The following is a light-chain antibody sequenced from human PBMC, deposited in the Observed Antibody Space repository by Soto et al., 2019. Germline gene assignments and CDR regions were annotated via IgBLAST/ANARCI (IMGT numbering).Light chain of an antibody. CDR1: QRVRSN. J-gene: IGKJ1*01. CDR2: GAS. CDR3: QKHRT. Sequence: EIVMRQSPATLSVSPGERAALSCRASQRVRSNLAWYQQKPGQAPRLLIYGASSRAAGIQDVFTGNGSGTEFTLTISRLETEDFAVYFCQKHRTFGQGTKV. V-gene: IGKV3D-15*01.